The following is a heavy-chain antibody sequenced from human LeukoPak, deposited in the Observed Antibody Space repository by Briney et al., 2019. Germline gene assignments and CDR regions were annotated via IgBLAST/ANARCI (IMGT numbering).Heavy chain of an antibody. CDR2: INPSGGST. CDR1: GYTFTSYY. J-gene: IGHJ4*02. V-gene: IGHV1-46*01. D-gene: IGHD3-9*01. Sequence: GGSLRLSCAASGYTFTSYYMHWVRQAPGQGLEWMGIINPSGGSTSYAQKFQGRVTMTRDTSTSTVYMELSSLRSEDTAVYYCARGDYDILTGYYLYYFDYWGQGTLVTVSS. CDR3: ARGDYDILTGYYLYYFDY.